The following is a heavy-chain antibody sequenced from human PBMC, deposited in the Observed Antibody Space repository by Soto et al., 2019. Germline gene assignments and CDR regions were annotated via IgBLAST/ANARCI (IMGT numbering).Heavy chain of an antibody. D-gene: IGHD3-10*01. Sequence: EVLLVESGGGLVHPGGSLRLSCVASGFTFNNYWMHWVRQVPGKGLVWVSRIKTDGSSPNYADSVEGGFTISSDNAKNTLYLQMNSLRAEDTAVYYCARDRIAGSGSCDNWGQGTLVTVSS. CDR2: IKTDGSSP. V-gene: IGHV3-74*01. CDR3: ARDRIAGSGSCDN. J-gene: IGHJ4*02. CDR1: GFTFNNYW.